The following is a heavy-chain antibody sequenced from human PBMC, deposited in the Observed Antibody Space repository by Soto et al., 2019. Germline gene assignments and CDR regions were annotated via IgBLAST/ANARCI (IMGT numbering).Heavy chain of an antibody. V-gene: IGHV1-18*01. J-gene: IGHJ4*02. D-gene: IGHD3-10*01. Sequence: QVQLVQSGAEVKKPGASVKVSCKASGYTFTSYGISWVRQAPGQGLEWMGWISAYNGNTNYAQKLQGRVIMTRDTSTSTAYMELRSLRSDDTAVYYCARDHGSGKNLGRWEDYWGQGTQVTVSS. CDR2: ISAYNGNT. CDR3: ARDHGSGKNLGRWEDY. CDR1: GYTFTSYG.